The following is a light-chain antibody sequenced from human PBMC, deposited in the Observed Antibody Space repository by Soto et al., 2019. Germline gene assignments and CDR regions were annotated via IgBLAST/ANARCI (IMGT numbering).Light chain of an antibody. CDR2: AAS. V-gene: IGKV1-27*01. CDR1: QGISNY. CDR3: QRSISAPFT. Sequence: DIQMTQSPSSLSASVGDRVTITCRATQGISNYLAWYQQKPGKVPKLLIYAASTLQSGVPARFSGSGSGTDFTLTISSLQPEDVATSYCQRSISAPFTFGPGTNVHIK. J-gene: IGKJ3*01.